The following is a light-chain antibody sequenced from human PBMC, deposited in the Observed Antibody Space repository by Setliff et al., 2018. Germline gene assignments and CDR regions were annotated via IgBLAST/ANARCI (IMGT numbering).Light chain of an antibody. CDR1: QAIASS. Sequence: IQLTQSPSSVSASVGDRVTISCRASQAIASSLAWYQQKPGRAPKVLISGASNLESGVPSRFSGSGSGTDFTLTINSLQPEDFATYYCQQFKIYPLTFGGGTKVDIK. J-gene: IGKJ4*01. CDR2: GAS. V-gene: IGKV1-13*02. CDR3: QQFKIYPLT.